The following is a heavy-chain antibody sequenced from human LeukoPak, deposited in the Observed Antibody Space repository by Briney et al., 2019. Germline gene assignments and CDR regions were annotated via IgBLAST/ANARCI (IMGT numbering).Heavy chain of an antibody. D-gene: IGHD5-12*01. CDR1: GFTFDDYA. CDR3: AKDISVGYSGYDCRFDY. Sequence: GGSLRLSCAASGFTFDDYAMHWVRQAPGKGLEWVSGISWNSGSIGYADSVKGRFTISRDNAKNSLYLQMNSLRAEDTALYYCAKDISVGYSGYDCRFDYWGQGTLVTVSS. J-gene: IGHJ4*02. CDR2: ISWNSGSI. V-gene: IGHV3-9*01.